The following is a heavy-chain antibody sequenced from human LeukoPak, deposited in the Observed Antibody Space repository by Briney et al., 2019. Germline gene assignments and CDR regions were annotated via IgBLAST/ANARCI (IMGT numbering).Heavy chain of an antibody. CDR2: IYYSGST. V-gene: IGHV4-39*01. Sequence: PSETLSLTCTVSGGSISSSRDYWGWTRQPPGKGLEWIGSIYYSGSTYYNPSLKSRVTISVDTSKNQFSLKLSSVTAADTAAYYCARHVEIAVAGPIDYWGQGTLVTVSS. J-gene: IGHJ4*02. CDR1: GGSISSSRDY. CDR3: ARHVEIAVAGPIDY. D-gene: IGHD6-19*01.